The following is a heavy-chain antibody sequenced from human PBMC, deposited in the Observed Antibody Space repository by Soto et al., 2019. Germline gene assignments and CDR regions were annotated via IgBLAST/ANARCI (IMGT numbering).Heavy chain of an antibody. V-gene: IGHV3-43*01. CDR2: VSWDSDNR. D-gene: IGHD3-3*01. CDR3: VKGASGAGFVFDF. Sequence: GGSLRLSCAASGFTFDDYTMHWVRQRPGKGLEWVSLVSWDSDNRIYADSVKSRFTISRDNINNSLFPQMNSLRAEDTAVYFCVKGASGAGFVFDFWGLGTMVTVSS. J-gene: IGHJ3*01. CDR1: GFTFDDYT.